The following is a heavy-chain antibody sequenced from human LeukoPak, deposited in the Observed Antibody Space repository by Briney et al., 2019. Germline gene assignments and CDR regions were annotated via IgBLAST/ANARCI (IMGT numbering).Heavy chain of an antibody. CDR3: ARDPTPGIAVAGTGGAFDI. D-gene: IGHD6-19*01. CDR2: IIPIFGTA. CDR1: GGTFSSYA. Sequence: ASVKVSCKASGGTFSSYAISWVRQAPGQGLEWMGGIIPIFGTANYAQKLQGRVTITADESTSTAYMELSSLRSEDTAVYYCARDPTPGIAVAGTGGAFDIWGQGTMVTVSS. J-gene: IGHJ3*02. V-gene: IGHV1-69*13.